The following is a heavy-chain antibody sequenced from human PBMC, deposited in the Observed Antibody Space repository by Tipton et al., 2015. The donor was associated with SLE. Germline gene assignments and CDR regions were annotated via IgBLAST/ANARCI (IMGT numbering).Heavy chain of an antibody. CDR3: ADRESAGEYYGMDG. V-gene: IGHV4-31*11. CDR1: GGSISSGGYY. Sequence: GLVKPSGTLSLTCAVSGGSISSGGYYWSWIRQHPGKGLEWIGYIYYSGSPYYNPSLKSRITISVDTSKNQFSLKLSSVTAADTAVYYCADRESAGEYYGMDGWGQGTTVTVSS. CDR2: IYYSGSP. D-gene: IGHD3-10*01. J-gene: IGHJ6*02.